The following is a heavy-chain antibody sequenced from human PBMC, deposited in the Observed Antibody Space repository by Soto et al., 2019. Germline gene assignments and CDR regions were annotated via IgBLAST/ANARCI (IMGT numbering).Heavy chain of an antibody. CDR3: AREGYDILTGYPLFDY. D-gene: IGHD3-9*01. Sequence: GASVKVSCKASGYTFTSYGISWVRQAPGQGLEWMGWISAYNGNTNYAQKLQGRVTMTTDTSTSTAYMELRSLRSDDTAVYYCAREGYDILTGYPLFDYWGQGTLVTVS. V-gene: IGHV1-18*01. J-gene: IGHJ4*02. CDR1: GYTFTSYG. CDR2: ISAYNGNT.